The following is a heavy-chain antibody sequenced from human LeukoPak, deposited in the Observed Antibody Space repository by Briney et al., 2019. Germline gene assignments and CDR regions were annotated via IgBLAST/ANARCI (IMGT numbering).Heavy chain of an antibody. Sequence: GESLKISCKGSGYSFTSYWISWVRQMPGKGLEWMGRIDPSDSYTNYSPSFQGHVTISADKSISTAYLQWSSLKASDTAMYYCARHDILTGVPRYYYGMDVWGKGTTVTVSS. CDR1: GYSFTSYW. D-gene: IGHD3-9*01. CDR2: IDPSDSYT. V-gene: IGHV5-10-1*01. CDR3: ARHDILTGVPRYYYGMDV. J-gene: IGHJ6*04.